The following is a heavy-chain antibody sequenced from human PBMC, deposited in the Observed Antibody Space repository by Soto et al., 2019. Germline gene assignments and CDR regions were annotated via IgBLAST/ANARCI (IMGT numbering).Heavy chain of an antibody. V-gene: IGHV3-23*01. CDR3: AKKAYYYDSSPMIYYFDY. Sequence: PGGSLRLSCAASGFTFSSYAMSWVRQAPGKGLEWVSAISGSGGSTYYADSVKGRFTISRDNSKNTLYLQMNSLRAEDTAVYYCAKKAYYYDSSPMIYYFDYWGQGTLVTVSS. D-gene: IGHD3-22*01. CDR2: ISGSGGST. CDR1: GFTFSSYA. J-gene: IGHJ4*02.